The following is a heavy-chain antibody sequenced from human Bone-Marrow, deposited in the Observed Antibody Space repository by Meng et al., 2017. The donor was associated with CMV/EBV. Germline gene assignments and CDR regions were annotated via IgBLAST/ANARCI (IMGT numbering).Heavy chain of an antibody. CDR1: TISNYV. CDR2: ISGSGEST. Sequence: TISNYVMTWVRQAPAKGLEWVSAISGSGESTYYADSVNGRFTISRDNSKNTLYLQMNSLRAEDTAVYYCAKDLAGYTSYYYSGWYFDLWGRGTLVTVSS. V-gene: IGHV3-23*01. J-gene: IGHJ2*01. D-gene: IGHD6-19*01. CDR3: AKDLAGYTSYYYSGWYFDL.